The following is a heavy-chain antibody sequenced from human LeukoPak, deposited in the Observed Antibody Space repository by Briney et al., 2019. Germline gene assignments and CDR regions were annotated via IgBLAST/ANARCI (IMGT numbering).Heavy chain of an antibody. V-gene: IGHV1-8*01. CDR1: GYTFANYD. J-gene: IGHJ3*01. CDR2: MHPSNGDT. CDR3: ARRVRGVVIFSRAQGSFDL. Sequence: ASVKVSCKASGYTFANYDINWVRQATGQGLEWMGWMHPSNGDTGYAQKFQGRVTMTRNTSTTTAYMELSSLRSDDTAVYYCARRVRGVVIFSRAQGSFDLWGQGTLVTVSS. D-gene: IGHD3-10*01.